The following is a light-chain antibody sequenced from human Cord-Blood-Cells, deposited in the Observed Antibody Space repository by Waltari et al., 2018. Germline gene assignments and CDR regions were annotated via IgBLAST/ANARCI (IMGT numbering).Light chain of an antibody. CDR1: SSDVGGYNY. Sequence: QSALTQPASVSGSPGQSLTISCTGTSSDVGGYNYVSWYQQHTGKAPKLRIYDVSNRPSGVSNRFSGSKSGNTASLTIAVLQAEDEADYYCSSYTSSSTLVVFGGGTKLTVL. V-gene: IGLV2-14*01. CDR2: DVS. J-gene: IGLJ2*01. CDR3: SSYTSSSTLVV.